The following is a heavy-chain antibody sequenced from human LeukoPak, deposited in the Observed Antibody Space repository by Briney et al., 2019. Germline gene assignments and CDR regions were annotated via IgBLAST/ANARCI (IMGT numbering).Heavy chain of an antibody. CDR1: GYSFTSYW. D-gene: IGHD2-8*01. J-gene: IGHJ5*02. CDR3: ARLVSCTNGVCRWIDA. V-gene: IGHV5-51*01. Sequence: GESLKISCKGSGYSFTSYWIGWVRQMPGKGLEWMGIIYPGDSDTRYSPSFQGQVTISADKSISTAYLQWSSLKASDTAMYYCARLVSCTNGVCRWIDAWGQGTLVTVSS. CDR2: IYPGDSDT.